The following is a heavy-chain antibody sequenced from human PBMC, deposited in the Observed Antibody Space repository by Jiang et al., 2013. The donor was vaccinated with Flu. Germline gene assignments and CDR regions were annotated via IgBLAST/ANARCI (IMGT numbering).Heavy chain of an antibody. V-gene: IGHV3-33*01. D-gene: IGHD6-19*01. Sequence: QLLESGGGVVQPGRSLRLSCAASGFTFSSYGMHWVRQAPGKGLEWVAVIWYDGSNKYYADSVKGRLTISRDNSKNTLYLQMNSLRAEDTAVYYCARDFSSGDRDFDYWGQGTLVTVSS. CDR1: GFTFSSYG. J-gene: IGHJ4*02. CDR2: IWYDGSNK. CDR3: ARDFSSGDRDFDY.